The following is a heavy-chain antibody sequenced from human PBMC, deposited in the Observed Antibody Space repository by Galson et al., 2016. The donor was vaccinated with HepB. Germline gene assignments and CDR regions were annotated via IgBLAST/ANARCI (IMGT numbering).Heavy chain of an antibody. Sequence: SVKVSCKVSGYTFTSYDIHWVRQAPGQRLEWMGWISAANGNTKYSQEFQGRVTITRDTSANTAYMELRSLRSEDTAMYFCARKLDSSGYDYDLYFDYWGQGTLVTVSS. J-gene: IGHJ4*02. D-gene: IGHD3-22*01. CDR3: ARKLDSSGYDYDLYFDY. CDR1: GYTFTSYD. CDR2: ISAANGNT. V-gene: IGHV1-3*03.